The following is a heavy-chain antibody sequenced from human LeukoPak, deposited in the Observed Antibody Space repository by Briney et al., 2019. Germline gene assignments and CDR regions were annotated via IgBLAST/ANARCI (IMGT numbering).Heavy chain of an antibody. CDR3: ASEAFSYYDFWSGYYTGYNWFDP. V-gene: IGHV1-3*01. CDR2: INAGNGNT. CDR1: GYTFTSYA. D-gene: IGHD3-3*01. J-gene: IGHJ5*02. Sequence: VSVKVSCKASGYTFTSYAMHWVRQAPGQRLEWMGWINAGNGNTKYSQKFQGRVTITRDTSASTAYMELSSLRSEDTAVYYCASEAFSYYDFWSGYYTGYNWFDPWGQGTLVTVSS.